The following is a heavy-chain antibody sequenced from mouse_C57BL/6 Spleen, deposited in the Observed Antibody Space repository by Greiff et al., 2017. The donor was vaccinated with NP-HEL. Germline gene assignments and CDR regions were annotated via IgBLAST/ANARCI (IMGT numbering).Heavy chain of an antibody. CDR2: IDPETGGT. CDR3: TRSGDGYYVYFDY. CDR1: GYTFTDYE. V-gene: IGHV1-15*01. D-gene: IGHD2-3*01. J-gene: IGHJ2*01. Sequence: LVESGAELVRPGASVTLSCKASGYTFTDYEMHWVKQTPVHGLEWIGAIDPETGGTAYNQKFKGKAILTADKSSSTAYMELRSLTSEDSAVYYCTRSGDGYYVYFDYWGQGTTLTVSS.